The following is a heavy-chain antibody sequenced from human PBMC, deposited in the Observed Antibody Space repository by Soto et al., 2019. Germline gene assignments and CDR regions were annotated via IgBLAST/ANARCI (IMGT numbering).Heavy chain of an antibody. Sequence: GGFLRLSCAASGFTFSSYGRHWVRQAPGKGLEWVANINQDESKKYYADSVKGRFTISRDNARNALYLQMNSLRVEDAAVYYCATKVVIGGIGFVDYWGQGILVTVSS. CDR2: INQDESKK. D-gene: IGHD2-15*01. CDR3: ATKVVIGGIGFVDY. CDR1: GFTFSSYG. V-gene: IGHV3-7*01. J-gene: IGHJ4*02.